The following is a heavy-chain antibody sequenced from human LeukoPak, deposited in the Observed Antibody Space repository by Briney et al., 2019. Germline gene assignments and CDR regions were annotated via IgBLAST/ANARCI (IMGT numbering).Heavy chain of an antibody. V-gene: IGHV3-7*04. Sequence: GGSLRLSCAASGFTFSSYWMSWVRQAPGKGLEWVANIKEDGSEKYYVGSVRGRFTISRDNAKHSLSLQMNSLRAEDTAVYYCVRYTRRYAFDYWGQGTLVTVSS. CDR1: GFTFSSYW. J-gene: IGHJ4*02. CDR2: IKEDGSEK. D-gene: IGHD5-18*01. CDR3: VRYTRRYAFDY.